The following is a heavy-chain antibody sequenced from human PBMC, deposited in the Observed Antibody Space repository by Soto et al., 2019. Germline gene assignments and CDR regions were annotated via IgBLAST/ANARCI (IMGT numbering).Heavy chain of an antibody. CDR1: GGSFSGYY. D-gene: IGHD2-2*02. CDR3: ASYGGGVVPAAIHYYFDY. Sequence: SETLSLTCAVYGGSFSGYYWSWIRQPPGKGLEWIGEINHSGSTNYNPSLKSRVTISVDTSKNQFSLKLSSVTAADTAVYYCASYGGGVVPAAIHYYFDYWGQGTLVTVSS. V-gene: IGHV4-34*01. CDR2: INHSGST. J-gene: IGHJ4*02.